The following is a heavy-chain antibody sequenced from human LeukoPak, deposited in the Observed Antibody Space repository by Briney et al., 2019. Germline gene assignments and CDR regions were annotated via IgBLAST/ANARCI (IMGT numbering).Heavy chain of an antibody. CDR2: ISSSSSYL. J-gene: IGHJ6*02. Sequence: GGSLRLSCAASGFTFRSYSMNWVRQAPGKGLEWVSSISSSSSYLYYADSVKGRFTISRDNAKNTLYLQMNSLRDEDTAVYYCARESQRITMIVVAQGMDVWGQGTTVTVSS. CDR3: ARESQRITMIVVAQGMDV. D-gene: IGHD3-22*01. CDR1: GFTFRSYS. V-gene: IGHV3-21*01.